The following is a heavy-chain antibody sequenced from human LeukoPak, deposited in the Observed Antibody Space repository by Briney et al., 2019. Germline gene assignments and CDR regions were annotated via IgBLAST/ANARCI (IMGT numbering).Heavy chain of an antibody. CDR2: IYYSGST. V-gene: IGHV4-39*01. CDR1: GGSISSSGFY. CDR3: ARHEYSGSYYGLSWFDP. D-gene: IGHD1-26*01. J-gene: IGHJ5*02. Sequence: SETLSLTCTVSGGSISSSGFYWGWIRQPPGRGLEWIVSIYYSGSTYYNPSLKSRVTISIDTSKNQFSLNLSSVTAADTAVYYCARHEYSGSYYGLSWFDPWGQGTLVAVSS.